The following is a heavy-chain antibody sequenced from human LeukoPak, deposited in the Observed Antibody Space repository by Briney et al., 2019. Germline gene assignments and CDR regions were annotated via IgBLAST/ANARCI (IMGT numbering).Heavy chain of an antibody. D-gene: IGHD5-18*01. CDR3: TTENRIQLWLYYFDY. J-gene: IGHJ4*02. CDR2: IKSKTDGGTT. V-gene: IGHV3-15*01. Sequence: PGGSLRLSCAASGFTFSNAWMSWARQAPGKGLEWVGRIKSKTDGGTTDYAAPVKGRFTISRDDSKNTLYLQMNSLKTEDTAVYYCTTENRIQLWLYYFDYWGQGTLVTVSS. CDR1: GFTFSNAW.